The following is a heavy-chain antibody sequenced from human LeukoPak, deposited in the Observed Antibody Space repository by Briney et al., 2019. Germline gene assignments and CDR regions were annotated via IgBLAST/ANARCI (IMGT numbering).Heavy chain of an antibody. CDR3: ARDQDYAFDY. V-gene: IGHV3-48*02. CDR1: GFTFSSYS. J-gene: IGHJ4*02. D-gene: IGHD4-17*01. CDR2: ITHYSSTV. Sequence: GGSLRLSCAASGFTFSSYSLNWVRQAPGKGLEWVSYITHYSSTVSYADSVKGRFTISRDNAKNSLYLQMNSLRDEDTAVYYCARDQDYAFDYWGRGTLVTVSS.